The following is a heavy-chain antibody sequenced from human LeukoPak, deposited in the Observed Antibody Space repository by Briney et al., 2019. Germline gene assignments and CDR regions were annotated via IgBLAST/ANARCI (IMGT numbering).Heavy chain of an antibody. D-gene: IGHD5-24*01. V-gene: IGHV1-69*13. Sequence: SVKVSCKASGGTFSSYAISWVRQAPGQGLEWMGGIIPIFGTANYAQKFQGRVTITADESTSTAYMELSSLRSEDTAVYYCTGTRDGYPGNFGYWGQGTLVTVSS. CDR1: GGTFSSYA. CDR3: TGTRDGYPGNFGY. J-gene: IGHJ4*02. CDR2: IIPIFGTA.